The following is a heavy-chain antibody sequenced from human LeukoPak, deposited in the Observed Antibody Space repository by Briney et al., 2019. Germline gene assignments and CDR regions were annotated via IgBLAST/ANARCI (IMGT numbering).Heavy chain of an antibody. J-gene: IGHJ5*02. D-gene: IGHD2-2*01. CDR2: FDPEDDET. Sequence: ASVKVSCKVSAYTLTELSMHWVRQDLGKGLEWMGGFDPEDDETIYAQKFQGRVTITTDESTSTAYMELSSLRSEDTAVYYCARSGYCSSTSCWWFDPWGQGTLVTVSS. CDR1: AYTLTELS. CDR3: ARSGYCSSTSCWWFDP. V-gene: IGHV1-24*01.